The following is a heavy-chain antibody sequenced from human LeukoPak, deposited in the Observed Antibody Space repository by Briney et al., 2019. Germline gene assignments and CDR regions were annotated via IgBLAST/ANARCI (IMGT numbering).Heavy chain of an antibody. D-gene: IGHD1-26*01. CDR3: ARAASPVGATAY. V-gene: IGHV1-2*02. CDR2: INPNSGGT. J-gene: IGHJ4*02. Sequence: ASVKVSCKASGYTFTGYYMHWVRQAPGQGLEWMGWINPNSGGTNYAQKLQGRVTMTTDTSTSTAYMELRSLRSDDTAVYYCARAASPVGATAYWGQGTLVTVSS. CDR1: GYTFTGYY.